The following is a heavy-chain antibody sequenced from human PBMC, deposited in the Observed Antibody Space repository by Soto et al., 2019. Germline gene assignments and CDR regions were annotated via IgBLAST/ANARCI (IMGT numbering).Heavy chain of an antibody. CDR2: ISDSGGRT. CDR3: AKSPRSAYPPPWDY. V-gene: IGHV3-23*01. Sequence: GGSLRLCCATSGFTFSSDALNWVRQAPGKGLEWVSAISDSGGRTYYADSVKGRFTISRDNSKNTLYLQMSGLRAEDAAVYYCAKSPRSAYPPPWDYWGLGTLVTVSS. J-gene: IGHJ4*02. CDR1: GFTFSSDA.